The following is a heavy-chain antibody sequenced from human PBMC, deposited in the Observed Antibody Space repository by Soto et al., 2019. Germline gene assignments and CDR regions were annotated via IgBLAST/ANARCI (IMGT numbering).Heavy chain of an antibody. Sequence: SETLSLTCTVSGGSIISGGYYWSLIRQHPGKGLEWIGYIYYSGSTYYNPSLKSRVTISVDTSKNQFSLKLSSVTAADTAVYYCARMYYYDSSGYYYFDYWGQGTLVTVSS. V-gene: IGHV4-31*03. J-gene: IGHJ4*02. CDR3: ARMYYYDSSGYYYFDY. CDR2: IYYSGST. CDR1: GGSIISGGYY. D-gene: IGHD3-22*01.